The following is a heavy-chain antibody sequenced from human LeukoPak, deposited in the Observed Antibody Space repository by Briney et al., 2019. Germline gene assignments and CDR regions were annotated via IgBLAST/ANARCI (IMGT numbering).Heavy chain of an antibody. CDR2: IADSGGNT. Sequence: GGSLRLSCAASGFTFNMYGRGWVRQAPGKWPEWVAAIADSGGNTYYADSVKGRFTISRDNSRNTLSLQMNSLRAEDTAVYYCAKGHNNYYFTIDYWGQGTLVTVSS. CDR3: AKGHNNYYFTIDY. V-gene: IGHV3-23*01. J-gene: IGHJ4*02. D-gene: IGHD2/OR15-2a*01. CDR1: GFTFNMYG.